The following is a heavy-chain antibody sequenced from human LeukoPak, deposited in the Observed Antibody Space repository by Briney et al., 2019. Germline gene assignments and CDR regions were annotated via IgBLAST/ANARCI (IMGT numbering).Heavy chain of an antibody. D-gene: IGHD2-15*01. CDR1: GGSISSYY. J-gene: IGHJ3*02. V-gene: IGHV4-59*01. Sequence: SETLSLTCTVSGGSISSYYWSWIRQPPGKGLEWIGYIYYSGSTNYNPSLKSRVTISVDTSKNQFSLKLSSVTAADTAVYYCAREARGYCSGGSCWYHDAFDICGQGTMVTVSS. CDR2: IYYSGST. CDR3: AREARGYCSGGSCWYHDAFDI.